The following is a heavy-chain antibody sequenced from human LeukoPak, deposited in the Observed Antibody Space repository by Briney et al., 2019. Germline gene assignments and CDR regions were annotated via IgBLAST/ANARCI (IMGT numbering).Heavy chain of an antibody. CDR3: ARSVLSRWSLQTYFDS. V-gene: IGHV1-18*01. Sequence: GASVKVSCKASGYTFSNYGITWVRQAPGEGLEWMGWISPYSGHTYYAQSLQGRVTMTTDTSTTTAYMDLRSLRSDDTAVYFCARSVLSRWSLQTYFDSWGQGTLVTVSS. CDR2: ISPYSGHT. D-gene: IGHD2-21*02. CDR1: GYTFSNYG. J-gene: IGHJ4*02.